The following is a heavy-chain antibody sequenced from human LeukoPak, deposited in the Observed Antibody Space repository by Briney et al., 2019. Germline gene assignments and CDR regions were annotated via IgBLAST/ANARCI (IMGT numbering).Heavy chain of an antibody. CDR3: ARHKRWSDWLDP. J-gene: IGHJ5*02. D-gene: IGHD2-15*01. CDR1: GGSLSNNDYC. V-gene: IGHV4-39*01. CDR2: ILYSGIT. Sequence: SETLSLTCGVSGGSLSNNDYCWAWLRQPPGAGLEWLGCILYSGITYYNPSIKSRITMSIDTSRNQFSLRLNSLAAADTAVYSCARHKRWSDWLDPWGQGSLVTVSS.